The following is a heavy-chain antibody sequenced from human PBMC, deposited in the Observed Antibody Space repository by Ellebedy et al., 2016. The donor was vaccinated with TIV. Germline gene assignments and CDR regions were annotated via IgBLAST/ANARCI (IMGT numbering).Heavy chain of an antibody. J-gene: IGHJ4*02. CDR2: IYYSGST. CDR3: ARVEGRDGYNLGY. V-gene: IGHV4-59*01. D-gene: IGHD5-24*01. CDR1: GDSISGYY. Sequence: MPSETLSLTCTVSGDSISGYYWSWIRQPPGKGLEWIGYIYYSGSTNYNPSLKSRVTISVDTSKNQFSLRLRSVTAADTAIYYCARVEGRDGYNLGYWGQGTLVTVSS.